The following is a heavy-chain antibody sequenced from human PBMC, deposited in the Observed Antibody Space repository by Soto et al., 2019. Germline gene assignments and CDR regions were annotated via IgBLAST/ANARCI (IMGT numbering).Heavy chain of an antibody. Sequence: GGSLRLSCAASGFTFSSYAMNWVRQAPGKGLEWVSGLSGSGIRTYYADSVKGRFTISRDNSKNTLYLQMNSLRAEDTAVYYCAGALENPYFYYGLNVWGQGTTVTVSS. V-gene: IGHV3-23*01. D-gene: IGHD1-1*01. CDR1: GFTFSSYA. CDR2: LSGSGIRT. CDR3: AGALENPYFYYGLNV. J-gene: IGHJ6*02.